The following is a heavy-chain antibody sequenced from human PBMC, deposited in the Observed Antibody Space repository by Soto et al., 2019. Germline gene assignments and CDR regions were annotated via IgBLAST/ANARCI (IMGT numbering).Heavy chain of an antibody. CDR3: ARAEGDYYYDSSGHLAFDY. CDR1: GGTFSSYT. Sequence: SVKVSCKASGGTFSSYTISWVRQAPGQGLEWMGRIIPILGTANYAQKFQGRVTITADESTSTAYMELSSLRSEDTAVYYCARAEGDYYYDSSGHLAFDYWGQGTLVTVSS. CDR2: IIPILGTA. J-gene: IGHJ4*02. D-gene: IGHD3-22*01. V-gene: IGHV1-69*08.